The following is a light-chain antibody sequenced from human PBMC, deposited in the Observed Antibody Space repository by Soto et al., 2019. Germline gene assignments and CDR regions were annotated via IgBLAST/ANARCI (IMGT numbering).Light chain of an antibody. CDR3: QQYGSSPGA. CDR2: DAS. V-gene: IGKV3-20*01. CDR1: LSVTGNY. Sequence: EIALTQSPGTLSLSPGERATLSCRASLSVTGNYLAWYQHRPGQAPRLLTSDASSRAPDIPHRFSGSGSGTDYTLTLSSLEPEYCSVYHCQQYGSSPGAFGQGTKVEIK. J-gene: IGKJ1*01.